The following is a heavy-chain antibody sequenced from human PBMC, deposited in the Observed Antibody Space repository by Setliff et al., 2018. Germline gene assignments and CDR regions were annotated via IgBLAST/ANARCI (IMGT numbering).Heavy chain of an antibody. D-gene: IGHD3-10*01. V-gene: IGHV1-18*01. Sequence: ASVKVSCKTAGYALNSYGLTWVRQAPGQGLEWMGWISPYNGHTNSAQKLQGRVTMTTDTSTNTAYMELRSLRSDDTAVYYCARVDYYGSGNYYDHWGQGTLVTVSS. J-gene: IGHJ4*02. CDR3: ARVDYYGSGNYYDH. CDR1: GYALNSYG. CDR2: ISPYNGHT.